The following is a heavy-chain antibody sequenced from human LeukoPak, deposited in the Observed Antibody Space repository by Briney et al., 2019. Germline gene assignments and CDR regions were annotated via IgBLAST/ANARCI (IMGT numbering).Heavy chain of an antibody. CDR2: ISANNGNT. J-gene: IGHJ6*03. CDR1: GYTFTSYG. Sequence: GASVKVSCKASGYTFTSYGISWVRQAPGQGLESMGWISANNGNTNYAQKLQGRVTMTTDTSTSTAYMELRSLRSDDTAVYYCARGKRYYGSGRSFNYMDVWGKGTTVTVSS. D-gene: IGHD3-10*01. CDR3: ARGKRYYGSGRSFNYMDV. V-gene: IGHV1-18*01.